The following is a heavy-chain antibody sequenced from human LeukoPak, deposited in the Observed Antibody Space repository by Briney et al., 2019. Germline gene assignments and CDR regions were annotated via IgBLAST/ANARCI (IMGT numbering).Heavy chain of an antibody. CDR2: ISYDGSNK. V-gene: IGHV3-30-3*01. CDR3: ARGPSLGYCSTTACYADY. J-gene: IGHJ4*02. Sequence: PGRSLRLSCAASGFTFSTYAMHWVRQAPGKGLEWVAVISYDGSNKYYADSVKGRFTISRDNSKNTLYLHMNSLRAEDTAVYYCARGPSLGYCSTTACYADYWGQGTLVTVSS. CDR1: GFTFSTYA. D-gene: IGHD2-2*03.